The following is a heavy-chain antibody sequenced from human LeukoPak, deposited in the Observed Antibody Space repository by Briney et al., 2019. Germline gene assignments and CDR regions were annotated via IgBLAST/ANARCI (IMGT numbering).Heavy chain of an antibody. Sequence: GGSLRLSCAASGFTFSSYSMTWVRQTPGKGLEWVSSITGSGGTTYYADSVRGRFTISRDNSKNTLYLHMNSLRAEDTAVYYCAKGVTMATYGMDVWGQGTTVTVS. CDR3: AKGVTMATYGMDV. V-gene: IGHV3-23*01. CDR2: ITGSGGTT. J-gene: IGHJ6*02. CDR1: GFTFSSYS. D-gene: IGHD4/OR15-4a*01.